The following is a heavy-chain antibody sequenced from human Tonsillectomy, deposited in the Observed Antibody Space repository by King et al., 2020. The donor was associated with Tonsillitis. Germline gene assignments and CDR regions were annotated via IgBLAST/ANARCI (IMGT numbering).Heavy chain of an antibody. D-gene: IGHD6-19*01. V-gene: IGHV3-21*01. Sequence: VQLVESGGGLVKPGGSLRLSCAASGFTFSSYSMNWVRQAPGKGLEWVSSISSSSSYIYYADSVKGRFTISRDNAKNSLYLQMNSLRAEDTAVYYCARAPQSSGCLDYWGQGTLVTVSS. CDR2: ISSSSSYI. CDR1: GFTFSSYS. CDR3: ARAPQSSGCLDY. J-gene: IGHJ4*02.